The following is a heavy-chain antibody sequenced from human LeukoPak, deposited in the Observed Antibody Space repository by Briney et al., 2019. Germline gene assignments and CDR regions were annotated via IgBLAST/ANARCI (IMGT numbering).Heavy chain of an antibody. V-gene: IGHV1-2*02. CDR1: GYTFTGYY. CDR2: INPNSGGT. D-gene: IGHD6-13*01. Sequence: ASVKVSCNASGYTFTGYYIHWVRQAPGQGLEWMGWINPNSGGTNYAQKFQGRVTMTRDTSISTAYMELSRLRSDDTAVYYCARVIAAAGTGANWFDPWGQGTLVTVSS. J-gene: IGHJ5*02. CDR3: ARVIAAAGTGANWFDP.